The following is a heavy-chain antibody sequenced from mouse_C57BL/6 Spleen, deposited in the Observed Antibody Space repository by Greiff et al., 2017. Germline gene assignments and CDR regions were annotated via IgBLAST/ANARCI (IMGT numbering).Heavy chain of an antibody. D-gene: IGHD1-1*01. CDR3: AYDYSSSYGTWYFDV. Sequence: QVQLQQSGAELVKPGASVKMSCKASGYTFTSYWITWVKQRPGQGLEWIGDIYPGSGSTNYNEKFKSKATLTVDTSSSTAYMQLSSLTSEDSAVYYCAYDYSSSYGTWYFDVWGTGTTVTVSS. V-gene: IGHV1-55*01. J-gene: IGHJ1*03. CDR1: GYTFTSYW. CDR2: IYPGSGST.